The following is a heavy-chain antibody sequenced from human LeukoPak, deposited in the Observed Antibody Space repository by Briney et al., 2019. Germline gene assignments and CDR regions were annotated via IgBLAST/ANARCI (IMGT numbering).Heavy chain of an antibody. CDR2: IYYSGST. CDR1: GGSISSYY. CDR3: AREICSGGSCYFDY. Sequence: SETLSLTCTVSGGSISSYYWSWIRQPPGNGLEWIGYIYYSGSTNYNPSLKSRVTISVDTSKNQFSLKLSSVTAADTAVYYCAREICSGGSCYFDYWGQGTLVTVSS. J-gene: IGHJ4*02. D-gene: IGHD2-15*01. V-gene: IGHV4-59*01.